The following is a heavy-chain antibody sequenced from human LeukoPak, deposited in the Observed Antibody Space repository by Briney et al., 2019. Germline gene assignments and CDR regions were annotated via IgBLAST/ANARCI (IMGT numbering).Heavy chain of an antibody. Sequence: SETLSPTCTVSGGSISSSSYYWGWIRQPPGKGLEWIGSIYYSGSTYYNPSLKSRVTISVDTSKDQFSLKLSSVTAADTAVYYCARGTTYYYGSGTPLNFDYWGQGTLVTVSS. CDR1: GGSISSSSYY. D-gene: IGHD3-10*01. CDR2: IYYSGST. J-gene: IGHJ4*02. V-gene: IGHV4-39*07. CDR3: ARGTTYYYGSGTPLNFDY.